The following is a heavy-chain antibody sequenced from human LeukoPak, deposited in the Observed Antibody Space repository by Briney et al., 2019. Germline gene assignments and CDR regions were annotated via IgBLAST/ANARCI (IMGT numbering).Heavy chain of an antibody. CDR3: ATHISRSGSQSWFDP. D-gene: IGHD6-19*01. CDR1: GGSISSRSYY. J-gene: IGHJ5*02. CDR2: IYYSGST. Sequence: SETLSLTSTVSGGSISSRSYYWGWIRQPPGKGLEWIGVIYYSGSTYYNPSLKSRVTISVDTSKNQFSLNLSPVTAADTAVYYCATHISRSGSQSWFDPWGQATLVTVSS. V-gene: IGHV4-39*01.